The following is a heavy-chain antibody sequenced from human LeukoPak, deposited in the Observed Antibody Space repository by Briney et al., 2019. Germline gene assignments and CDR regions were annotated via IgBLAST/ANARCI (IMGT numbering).Heavy chain of an antibody. Sequence: GGSLRLSCAASGFTFSDYNMRWIRQAPGKGLEWVSSISRSGSTKYYADSVKGRFTISRDNSKNTLYLQMNSLRAEDTAVYYCAKCEGWELLRSYYYYMDVWGKGTTVTISS. J-gene: IGHJ6*03. CDR2: ISRSGSTK. V-gene: IGHV3-11*04. D-gene: IGHD1-26*01. CDR3: AKCEGWELLRSYYYYMDV. CDR1: GFTFSDYN.